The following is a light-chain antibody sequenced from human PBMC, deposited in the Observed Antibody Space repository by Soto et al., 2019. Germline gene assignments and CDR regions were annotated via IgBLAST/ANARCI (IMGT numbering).Light chain of an antibody. CDR3: QQYNDYSPWT. J-gene: IGKJ1*01. Sequence: DIQMTQSPSTLSSSLGDIFTITCRSSQSISKWLAWYQQKPGKAPNLLIYDASNLESGVPSRFSGSGSGTEFTLTISSLQPDDFATYYCQQYNDYSPWTFGQGTKVDIK. CDR1: QSISKW. V-gene: IGKV1-5*01. CDR2: DAS.